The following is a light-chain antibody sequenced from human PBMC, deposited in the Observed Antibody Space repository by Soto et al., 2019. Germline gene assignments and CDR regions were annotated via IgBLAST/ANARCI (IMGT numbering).Light chain of an antibody. V-gene: IGKV3D-15*03. CDR3: QKYDKWHRR. CDR1: QSVSSS. CDR2: GAS. J-gene: IGKJ1*01. Sequence: EIVLAQSPGTLSLSPGERATFSCRASQSVSSSFIAWYQQKRGQAPRRLIYGASIRATGIPDRSSGSGSGTEFTLTISNLRSEDFAVYHYQKYDKWHRRFGQGTKVYIK.